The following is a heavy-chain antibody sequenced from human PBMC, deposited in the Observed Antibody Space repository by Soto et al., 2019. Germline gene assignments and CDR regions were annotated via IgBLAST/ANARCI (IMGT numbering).Heavy chain of an antibody. D-gene: IGHD1-26*01. V-gene: IGHV1-2*02. CDR1: GCTFTGYY. CDR3: ARCCPRVGPSPHMADIKFEP. CDR2: INPNSGGT. Sequence: GYSVQVSCKASGCTFTGYYMRWVRQAPGQGLEWMGWINPNSGGTNYAQKFQGRVTMTRDTSIITAYMELSRLRSDDTAVYECARCCPRVGPSPHMADIKFEPQGQGTRVTV. J-gene: IGHJ5*02.